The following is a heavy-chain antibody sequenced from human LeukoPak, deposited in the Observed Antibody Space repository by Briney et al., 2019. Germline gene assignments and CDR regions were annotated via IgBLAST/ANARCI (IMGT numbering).Heavy chain of an antibody. D-gene: IGHD4-17*01. J-gene: IGHJ3*02. CDR1: GGSFSGYY. CDR3: ARGVDYGDSTGSHAFDI. CDR2: INHSGST. V-gene: IGHV4-34*01. Sequence: SETLSLTCAVYGGSFSGYYWSWIRQPPGKGLEWIGEINHSGSTNYNPSLKSRVTISVDTSKNQFSLKLSSVTAADTAVYYCARGVDYGDSTGSHAFDIWGQGTMVTVSS.